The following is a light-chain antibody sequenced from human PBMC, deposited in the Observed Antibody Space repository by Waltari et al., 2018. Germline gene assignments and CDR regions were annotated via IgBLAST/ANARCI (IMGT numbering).Light chain of an antibody. J-gene: IGKJ1*01. CDR1: QSVGRG. CDR3: QMYVRLPVT. V-gene: IGKV3-20*01. Sequence: SRRGSQSVGRGLAWYQQKPGQAPRLLIYDASSRATGISDKFSGSGSGTDFSLTISRVEPEDFAVYFCQMYVRLPVTFGQGTKVEVK. CDR2: DAS.